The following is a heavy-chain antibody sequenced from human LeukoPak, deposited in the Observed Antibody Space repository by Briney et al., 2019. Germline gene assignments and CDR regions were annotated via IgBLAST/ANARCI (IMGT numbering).Heavy chain of an antibody. J-gene: IGHJ4*02. CDR2: ISGSGGST. CDR3: AKPIGYCSGGSCYSWRGYFDY. V-gene: IGHV3-23*01. Sequence: PGGSLRLSCAASGFTFSSYTMNWVRQAPGKGLEWVSGISGSGGSTYYADSVKGRFTISRDNSKNTLYLQMNSLRAEDTAVYYCAKPIGYCSGGSCYSWRGYFDYWGQGTLVTVSS. D-gene: IGHD2-15*01. CDR1: GFTFSSYT.